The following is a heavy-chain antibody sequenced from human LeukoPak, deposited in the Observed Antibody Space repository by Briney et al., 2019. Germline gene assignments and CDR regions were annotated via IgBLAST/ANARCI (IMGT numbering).Heavy chain of an antibody. CDR1: GFTFSSYS. J-gene: IGHJ6*03. CDR3: AREVANYYYMDV. V-gene: IGHV3-48*01. Sequence: GGSLRLSCAASGFTFSSYSMNWVRQAPGKGLEWVSYISSSSSTIYYADSVKGRFTISRDNAKNSLYLQMNSLRAEDTAVYYCAREVANYYYMDVWGKGTTVTVSS. CDR2: ISSSSSTI. D-gene: IGHD2-15*01.